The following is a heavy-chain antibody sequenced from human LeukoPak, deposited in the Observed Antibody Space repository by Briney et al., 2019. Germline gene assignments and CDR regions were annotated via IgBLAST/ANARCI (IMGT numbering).Heavy chain of an antibody. D-gene: IGHD3-22*01. CDR1: GFTFSNYE. J-gene: IGHJ4*02. Sequence: GGSLRLSCAASGFTFSNYEMNWVRQAPGKGLEWVSYISSSGSTIYYADSVKGRFTISRDNSKNTLYLQMNSLRAEDTAVYYCARDYYDTLGYLDYWGQGTLVTVSS. CDR3: ARDYYDTLGYLDY. CDR2: ISSSGSTI. V-gene: IGHV3-48*03.